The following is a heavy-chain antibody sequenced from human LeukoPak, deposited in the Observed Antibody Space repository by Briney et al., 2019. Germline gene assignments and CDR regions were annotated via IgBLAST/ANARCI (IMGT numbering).Heavy chain of an antibody. V-gene: IGHV1-18*01. CDR3: ARMDYDFDIFYFDY. CDR1: GHTFTSYG. Sequence: GASVKVSCKVSGHTFTSYGISWVRQAPGQGLEWMGWISAYNGNTNYAQKLQGRVTMTTDTSTSTAYMELRSLRSDDTAVYYCARMDYDFDIFYFDYWGQGTLVTVSS. J-gene: IGHJ4*02. D-gene: IGHD3-3*01. CDR2: ISAYNGNT.